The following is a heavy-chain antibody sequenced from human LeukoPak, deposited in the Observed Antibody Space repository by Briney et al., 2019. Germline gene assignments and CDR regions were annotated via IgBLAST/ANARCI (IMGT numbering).Heavy chain of an antibody. Sequence: PGGPLRLSCAASGFTFSGSALHWVRLASGKGLEWVGRIRSTANGYATAYAASVKGRFTISRDDSKNTAYLQMDSLKTEDTAVYYCTGNYYGSGSYADFDYWGQGTLVTVSS. CDR2: IRSTANGYAT. D-gene: IGHD3-10*01. CDR3: TGNYYGSGSYADFDY. J-gene: IGHJ4*02. CDR1: GFTFSGSA. V-gene: IGHV3-73*01.